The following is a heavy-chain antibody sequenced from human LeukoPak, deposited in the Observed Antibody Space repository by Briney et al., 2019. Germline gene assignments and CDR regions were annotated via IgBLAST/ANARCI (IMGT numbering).Heavy chain of an antibody. Sequence: SETLSLTCAVYGGSFSAYYWSWIRQPPGKGLEWIGEINHGGSANYNPSLKSRVTISVDTSKNQFSLKLSSVTAADTAVYYCALRARIAAADGLRYMDVWGKGTTVTISS. J-gene: IGHJ6*03. CDR1: GGSFSAYY. CDR3: ALRARIAAADGLRYMDV. CDR2: INHGGSA. V-gene: IGHV4-34*01. D-gene: IGHD6-13*01.